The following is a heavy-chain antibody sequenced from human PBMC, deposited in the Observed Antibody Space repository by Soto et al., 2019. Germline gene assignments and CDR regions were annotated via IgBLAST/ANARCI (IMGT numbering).Heavy chain of an antibody. CDR2: INHSGST. D-gene: IGHD1-1*01. CDR3: ARGHWRGLY. CDR1: GGSFSGYY. J-gene: IGHJ4*02. V-gene: IGHV4-34*01. Sequence: SETLSLTCAVYGGSFSGYYWSWIRQPPGKGLEWIGEINHSGSTNYNPSLKSRVTISVDTSKNQLSLKLSSVTAADTAVYYCARGHWRGLYWGQGTLVTVSS.